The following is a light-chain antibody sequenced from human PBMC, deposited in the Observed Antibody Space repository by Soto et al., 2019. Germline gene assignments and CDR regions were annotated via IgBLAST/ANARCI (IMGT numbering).Light chain of an antibody. CDR1: QSISSN. CDR3: QQYNNWPPIT. Sequence: EIVMTQSPATLSVSPGERATLSCRASQSISSNLAWYQQKLGQAPRLLIYRASTRATGIPARFSGSGSGTEFTLTISSLQSEDFAVYFCQQYNNWPPITFGQGTKVDIK. J-gene: IGKJ1*01. V-gene: IGKV3-15*01. CDR2: RAS.